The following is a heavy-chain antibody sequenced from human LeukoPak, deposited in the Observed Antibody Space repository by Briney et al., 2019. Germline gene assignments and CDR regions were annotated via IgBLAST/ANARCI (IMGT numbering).Heavy chain of an antibody. CDR3: ARAYTGFEAFDF. CDR1: GYTFTGYY. Sequence: GAPVKVSCTASGYTFTGYYMHWVRQAPGQGLEWMGWINPNSGGTNYAQNFRGRVTMTRDTSNSTAYMELSRLRSDDTAVYYCARAYTGFEAFDFWGQGTLVTVTS. D-gene: IGHD5-12*01. V-gene: IGHV1-2*02. J-gene: IGHJ4*02. CDR2: INPNSGGT.